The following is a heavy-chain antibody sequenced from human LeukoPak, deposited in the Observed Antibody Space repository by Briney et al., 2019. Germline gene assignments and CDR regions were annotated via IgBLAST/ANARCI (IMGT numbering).Heavy chain of an antibody. V-gene: IGHV4-59*01. CDR2: IYYSGST. CDR3: ARGRRQWLFDY. CDR1: GGSISSYY. D-gene: IGHD6-19*01. Sequence: SETLSLTCTVSGGSISSYYWSWIRQTPGKGLEWIGYIYYSGSTNYNPSLKSRVTISVDTSKNQFSLKLSSVTAADTAVYYCARGRRQWLFDYWGQGTLVTVSS. J-gene: IGHJ4*02.